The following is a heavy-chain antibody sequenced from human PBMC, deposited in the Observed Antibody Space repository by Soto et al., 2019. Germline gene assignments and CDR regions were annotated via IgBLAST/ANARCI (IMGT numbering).Heavy chain of an antibody. Sequence: SVKVSCKASGGTFSSYAISWVRQAPGQGLEWMGGSIPIFGTANYAQKFQGRVTITADKSTSTAYMELSSLRSEDTAVYYCARDVTTIVVVNPWPRNPHHYGMDVWGQGTTVTVSS. CDR2: SIPIFGTA. D-gene: IGHD3-22*01. J-gene: IGHJ6*02. V-gene: IGHV1-69*06. CDR3: ARDVTTIVVVNPWPRNPHHYGMDV. CDR1: GGTFSSYA.